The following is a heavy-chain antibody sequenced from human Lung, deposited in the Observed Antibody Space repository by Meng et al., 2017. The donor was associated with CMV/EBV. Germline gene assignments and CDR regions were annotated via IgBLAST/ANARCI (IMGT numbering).Heavy chain of an antibody. J-gene: IGHJ6*01. Sequence: SETLSLXCTVSGGSIRSTSYYWGWIRQPPGKGLEWIGSIFYDGNTYYNPPLKSRVTISVDTSKNQFSVTLSSVTAADTAVYYCASFCMWGTGYYYYGMAVWGQGTXVTGCS. CDR1: GGSIRSTSYY. CDR3: ASFCMWGTGYYYYGMAV. D-gene: IGHD2-8*02. CDR2: IFYDGNT. V-gene: IGHV4-39*01.